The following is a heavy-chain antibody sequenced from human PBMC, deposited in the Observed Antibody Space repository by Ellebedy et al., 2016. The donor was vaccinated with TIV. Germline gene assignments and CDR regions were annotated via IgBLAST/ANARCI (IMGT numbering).Heavy chain of an antibody. D-gene: IGHD6-19*01. CDR2: IYYSGST. V-gene: IGHV4-59*01. CDR3: ARGLMGSGWFPAFDY. CDR1: GGSISSYY. Sequence: SETLSLTXTVSGGSISSYYWSWIRQPPGKGLEWIGYIYYSGSTNYNPSLKSRVTISVDTSKNQFSLKLSSVTAADTAVYYCARGLMGSGWFPAFDYWGQGTLVTVSS. J-gene: IGHJ4*02.